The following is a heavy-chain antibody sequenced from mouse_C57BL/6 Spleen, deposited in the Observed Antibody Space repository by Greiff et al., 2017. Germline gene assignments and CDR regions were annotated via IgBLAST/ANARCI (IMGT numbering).Heavy chain of an antibody. CDR2: INPSNGGT. V-gene: IGHV1-53*01. J-gene: IGHJ4*01. CDR3: AQTGTDYAMDY. CDR1: GYTFTSYW. Sequence: QVQLKESGTELVKPGASVKLSCKASGYTFTSYWMHWVKQRPGQGLEWIGNINPSNGGTNYNEKFKSKATLTVDKSSSTAYMQLSSLTSEDSAVYYCAQTGTDYAMDYWGQGTSVTVSS. D-gene: IGHD4-1*01.